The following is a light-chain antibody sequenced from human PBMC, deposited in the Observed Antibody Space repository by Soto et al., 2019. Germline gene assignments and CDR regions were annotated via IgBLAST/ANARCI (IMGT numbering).Light chain of an antibody. CDR3: HQYNNWPPWT. J-gene: IGKJ1*01. CDR2: GAS. Sequence: EIVMTQSPATLSVSLGERVTLSCRASQTVSSNLAWYQQRPGQAPRLLIYGASTRSTGIPARFSGSGSGTEFTLTISSLQSEDSAVYYCHQYNNWPPWTFGQGTKVDIK. CDR1: QTVSSN. V-gene: IGKV3-15*01.